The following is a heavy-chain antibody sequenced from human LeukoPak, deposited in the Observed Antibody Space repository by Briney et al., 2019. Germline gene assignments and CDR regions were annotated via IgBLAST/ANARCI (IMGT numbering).Heavy chain of an antibody. CDR1: GGSISSYY. Sequence: PSETLSLTCTVSGGSISSYYWSWIRQPPGKGLEWIGYIYYSGSTNYNPSLKSRVTISVDTSKNQFSLKLSSVTAADTAVYYCARDRDYYWFDPWGQGTLVTVSS. CDR2: IYYSGST. J-gene: IGHJ5*02. CDR3: ARDRDYYWFDP. V-gene: IGHV4-59*01. D-gene: IGHD3-10*01.